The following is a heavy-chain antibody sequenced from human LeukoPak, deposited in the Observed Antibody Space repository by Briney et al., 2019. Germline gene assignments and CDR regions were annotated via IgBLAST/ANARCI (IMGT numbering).Heavy chain of an antibody. CDR2: IKQDGSEK. CDR1: GFTFSDYY. Sequence: GGSLRLSCAASGFTFSDYYMTWIRQAPGKGLEWVANIKQDGSEKYYVDSVKGRFTISRDNAKNSLYLQMNGLRAEDTAVYYCARGEGHNRPIDYWGQGTLVTVSS. J-gene: IGHJ4*02. V-gene: IGHV3-7*04. CDR3: ARGEGHNRPIDY. D-gene: IGHD5-24*01.